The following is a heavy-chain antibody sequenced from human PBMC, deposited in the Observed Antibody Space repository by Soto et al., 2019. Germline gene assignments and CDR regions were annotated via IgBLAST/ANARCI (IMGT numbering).Heavy chain of an antibody. V-gene: IGHV4-34*01. J-gene: IGHJ5*02. CDR2: INHSGST. CDR1: GGSFSGYY. D-gene: IGHD3-3*01. Sequence: QVQLQQWGAGLLKPSETLSLTCAVYGGSFSGYYWSWIRQPPGKGLEWIGEINHSGSTNYNPSLKGRVAISVDTSKNQFSLKLSSVTAADTAVYYCARVGPFGVVIIDARRQTPPPGGKNNWFDPWGQGTLVTVSS. CDR3: ARVGPFGVVIIDARRQTPPPGGKNNWFDP.